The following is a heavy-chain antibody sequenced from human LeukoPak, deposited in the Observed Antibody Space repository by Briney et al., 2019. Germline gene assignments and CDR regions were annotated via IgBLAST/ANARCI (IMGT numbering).Heavy chain of an antibody. V-gene: IGHV3-7*01. D-gene: IGHD3-9*01. CDR3: ARESRYFDWFPIMDV. J-gene: IGHJ6*02. CDR1: GFTFSSYW. CDR2: IKQDGSEK. Sequence: GGSLRLSCAASGFTFSSYWMSWVRQAPGKGLEWVANIKQDGSEKYYVDPVKGRFTISRDNAKNSLYLQMNSLRAEDTAVYYCARESRYFDWFPIMDVWGQGTTVTVSS.